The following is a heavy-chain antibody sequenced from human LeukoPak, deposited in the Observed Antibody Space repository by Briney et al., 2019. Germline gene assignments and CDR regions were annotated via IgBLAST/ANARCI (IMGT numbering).Heavy chain of an antibody. J-gene: IGHJ4*02. V-gene: IGHV4-39*01. CDR1: GGSVSSSIYY. CDR2: IYYSGST. Sequence: SETLSLTCTVSGGSVSSSIYYWGWIRQPPGKGLEWIGSIYYSGSTSYNPSLKSRVTISVDTSKNQIYLNLRSVTAADTAVYYCARRYYYNLGSFPFDFWGQGTLVTVSS. CDR3: ARRYYYNLGSFPFDF. D-gene: IGHD3-10*01.